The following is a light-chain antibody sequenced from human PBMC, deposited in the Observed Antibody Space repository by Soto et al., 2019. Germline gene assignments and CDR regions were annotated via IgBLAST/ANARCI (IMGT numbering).Light chain of an antibody. V-gene: IGKV1-33*01. J-gene: IGKJ1*01. CDR2: DAS. CDR3: QLYNRNTWS. Sequence: DIPMTQSPSSLSASVGDTVTITCQASQDITNHLNWYQQKPGKAPNLLIYDASHLETGVPSRFSGSGSGTYFTLTITTLQPDDFATYFCQLYNRNTWSFGPGTKVDI. CDR1: QDITNH.